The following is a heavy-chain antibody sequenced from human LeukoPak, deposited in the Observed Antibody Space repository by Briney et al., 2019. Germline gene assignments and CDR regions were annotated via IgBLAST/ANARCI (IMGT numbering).Heavy chain of an antibody. CDR2: IYYSGST. CDR1: GGSISSGGYY. CDR3: ARVYYDFWSGYSGAFDI. J-gene: IGHJ3*02. Sequence: TLSLTCTVSGGSISSGGYYWSWTRQHPGKGLEWIGYIYYSGSTYYNPSLKSRVTISVDTSKNQFSLKLSSVTAADTAVYYCARVYYDFWSGYSGAFDIWGQGTMVTVSS. V-gene: IGHV4-31*03. D-gene: IGHD3-3*01.